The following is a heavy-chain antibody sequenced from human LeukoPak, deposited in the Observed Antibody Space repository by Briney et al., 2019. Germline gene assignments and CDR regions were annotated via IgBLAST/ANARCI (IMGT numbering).Heavy chain of an antibody. CDR3: AKDRQRTITIFGVAGFYDAFDI. D-gene: IGHD3-3*01. Sequence: GGSLRLSCAASGFTFSSYAMSWVRQAPGKGLEWVSAISGSGGSTYYADSVKGRFTISRDNSKNTLYLQMNSLRAEDTAVYYCAKDRQRTITIFGVAGFYDAFDIWGQGTMVTVSS. J-gene: IGHJ3*02. CDR2: ISGSGGST. V-gene: IGHV3-23*01. CDR1: GFTFSSYA.